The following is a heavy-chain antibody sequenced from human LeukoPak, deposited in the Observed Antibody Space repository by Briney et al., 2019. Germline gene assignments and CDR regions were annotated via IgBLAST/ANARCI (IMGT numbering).Heavy chain of an antibody. CDR1: GGTFSSYA. J-gene: IGHJ6*04. Sequence: GASVKVSCKASGGTFSSYAISWVRQAPGQGLEWMGGIIPIFGTANYAQKFQGRVTITADESTSTAYMELSSLRSDDTAVYYCARGLDIVVVPAAIGYYGMDVWGKGTTVTVSS. CDR2: IIPIFGTA. CDR3: ARGLDIVVVPAAIGYYGMDV. V-gene: IGHV1-69*13. D-gene: IGHD2-2*02.